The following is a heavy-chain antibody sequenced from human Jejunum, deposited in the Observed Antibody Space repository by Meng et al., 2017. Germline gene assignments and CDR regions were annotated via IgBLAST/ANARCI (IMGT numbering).Heavy chain of an antibody. CDR3: AGGGLVRSTRGYFDY. CDR1: GDSFSNNNVA. CDR2: TYYRSKWYI. V-gene: IGHV6-1*01. J-gene: IGHJ4*02. Sequence: QIQLQQSGPGLVKPSQTLPLTCAISGDSFSNNNVAWNWIRQSPSRGLEWLGRTYYRSKWYIDYAVSVKSRITINPDTSKNQFSLHLNSVTPEDTAVYYCAGGGLVRSTRGYFDYWGQGTLVTVSS. D-gene: IGHD1-26*01.